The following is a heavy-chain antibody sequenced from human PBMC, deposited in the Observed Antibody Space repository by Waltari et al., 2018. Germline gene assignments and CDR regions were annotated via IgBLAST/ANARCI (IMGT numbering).Heavy chain of an antibody. Sequence: EVQLVESGGGLVQPGRSPRLSCAASGFGFDDYAMHWVRQAPGKGLEWVSGISWNSGSKGYADSVKGRFTISRDNAKNSLYLQMNSLRAEDTALYYCAKRDYYGSGTTPPFDYWGQGTLVTVSS. V-gene: IGHV3-9*01. CDR2: ISWNSGSK. CDR3: AKRDYYGSGTTPPFDY. CDR1: GFGFDDYA. D-gene: IGHD3-10*01. J-gene: IGHJ4*02.